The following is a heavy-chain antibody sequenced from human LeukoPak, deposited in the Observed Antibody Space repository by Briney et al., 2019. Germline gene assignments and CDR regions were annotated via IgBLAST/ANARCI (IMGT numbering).Heavy chain of an antibody. CDR2: INDRGDT. Sequence: SETLSLTCAVYGWSFNDYYWNWIRQPPGKGLEWIGEINDRGDTSYNPSLKSRVTISVDTSKKQFSLRLTSMIAADTALYYCARGQVPAARGYNWFDPWGQGTLVTVSS. J-gene: IGHJ5*02. D-gene: IGHD2-2*01. CDR1: GWSFNDYY. CDR3: ARGQVPAARGYNWFDP. V-gene: IGHV4-34*01.